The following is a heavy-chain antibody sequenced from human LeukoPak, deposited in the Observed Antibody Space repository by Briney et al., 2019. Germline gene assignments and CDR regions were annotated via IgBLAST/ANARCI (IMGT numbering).Heavy chain of an antibody. J-gene: IGHJ4*02. CDR3: AKDLKRYCSGGSCHYFDY. CDR2: ISSSSSYT. Sequence: GGSLRLSCAASGFTFSDYYMSWIRQAPGKGLEWVSYISSSSSYTNYADSVRGRFTISRDNAKNSLYLQMNSLRAEDTAVYYCAKDLKRYCSGGSCHYFDYWGQGTLVTVSS. V-gene: IGHV3-11*06. CDR1: GFTFSDYY. D-gene: IGHD2-15*01.